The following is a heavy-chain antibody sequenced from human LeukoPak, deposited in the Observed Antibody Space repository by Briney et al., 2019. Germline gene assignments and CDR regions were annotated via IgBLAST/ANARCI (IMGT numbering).Heavy chain of an antibody. CDR1: GYSINNGYF. D-gene: IGHD3-10*01. CDR3: VRGLRSGSNYFFYGMDV. CDR2: VFHSGDT. V-gene: IGHV4-38-2*02. J-gene: IGHJ6*04. Sequence: SETLSLTCTVSGYSINNGYFWGWIRQPPGKGLEYIGTVFHSGDTYYNPSLKSRVTISLDTSTNEISLKLRSATAADTAVYYCVRGLRSGSNYFFYGMDVWGKGTTVTVSP.